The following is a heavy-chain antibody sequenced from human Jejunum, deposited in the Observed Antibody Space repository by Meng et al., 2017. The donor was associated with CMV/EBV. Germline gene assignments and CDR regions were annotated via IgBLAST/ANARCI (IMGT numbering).Heavy chain of an antibody. CDR2: IYRGDDK. CDR1: GFSPSTRGEG. CDR3: AHFVGGYYPSRPDY. Sequence: LKEPGPTQVKATQTLSLTCSFPGFSPSTRGEGCGMIRQPPGKALEWLALIYRGDDKRYSPSLNSRLTIAKDTSKNEVVLTLTNMGPIYTGTYYCAHFVGGYYPSRPDYWGQGTLVTVSS. J-gene: IGHJ4*02. D-gene: IGHD1-26*01. V-gene: IGHV2-5*02.